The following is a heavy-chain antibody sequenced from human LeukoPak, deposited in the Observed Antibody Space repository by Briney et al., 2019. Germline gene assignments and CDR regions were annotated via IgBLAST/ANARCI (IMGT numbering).Heavy chain of an antibody. CDR2: IYPGGSDT. J-gene: IGHJ4*02. CDR1: GYSFTSYW. D-gene: IGHD6-6*01. CDR3: ARYRSLYSSSPNFDY. Sequence: GESLKISCKGSGYSFTSYWIGWVRQMPGKGLEWMGIIYPGGSDTRYSPSFQGQVTISADKSISTAYLQWSSLKASDTAMYYCARYRSLYSSSPNFDYWGQGTLVTVSS. V-gene: IGHV5-51*01.